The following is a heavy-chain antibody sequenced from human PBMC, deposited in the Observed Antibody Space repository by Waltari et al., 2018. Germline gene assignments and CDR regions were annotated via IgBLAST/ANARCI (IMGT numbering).Heavy chain of an antibody. V-gene: IGHV4-59*01. J-gene: IGHJ6*03. CDR2: IYYSGST. CDR1: GGSISSYY. D-gene: IGHD6-6*01. CDR3: ARGGGPWLGSSYYYYYMDV. Sequence: QVQLQESGPGLVKPSETLSLTCTVSGGSISSYYWSWIRQPPGKRLEWIGYIYYSGSTNYNPSLKSRVTISVDTSKNQFSLKLSSVTAADTAVYYCARGGGPWLGSSYYYYYMDVWGKGTTVTISS.